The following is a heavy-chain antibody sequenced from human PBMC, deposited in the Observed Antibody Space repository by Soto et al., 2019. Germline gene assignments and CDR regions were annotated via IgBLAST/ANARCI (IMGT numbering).Heavy chain of an antibody. J-gene: IGHJ4*02. D-gene: IGHD2-2*01. CDR3: ARPDPYCSSTSCYFLVN. CDR1: GYTFTSYG. Sequence: GASVKVSCKASGYTFTSYGISWVRQAPGQGLEWMGWISAYNGNTNYAQKLQGRVTMTTDTSTSTAYMELRSLRSDDTAVYYCARPDPYCSSTSCYFLVNWGQGTLVTVSS. V-gene: IGHV1-18*01. CDR2: ISAYNGNT.